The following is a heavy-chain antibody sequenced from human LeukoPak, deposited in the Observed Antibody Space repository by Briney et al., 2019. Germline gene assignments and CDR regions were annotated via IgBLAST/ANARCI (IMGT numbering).Heavy chain of an antibody. Sequence: SETLSLTCAVYGGSFSGYYWSWIRQPPGKGLEWIGGINHSGSTNYNPSLKSRVTISVDTSKNQFSLKLSSVTAADTAVYYCARGPRQWLPRGWFDPWGQGTLVTVSS. J-gene: IGHJ5*02. CDR3: ARGPRQWLPRGWFDP. CDR2: INHSGST. V-gene: IGHV4-34*01. CDR1: GGSFSGYY. D-gene: IGHD6-19*01.